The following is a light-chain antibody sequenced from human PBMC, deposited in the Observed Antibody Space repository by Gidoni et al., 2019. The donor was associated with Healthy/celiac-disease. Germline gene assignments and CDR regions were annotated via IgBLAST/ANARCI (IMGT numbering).Light chain of an antibody. Sequence: EIVFTPSPGTLSLSPGESATLSCRASQSVSSSYLAWYQQKPGQAPRLLIYGASSRATGIPDRFSGSGSGTDFTLTISRLEPEDFAVYYCQQYGSSLMCSFGQGTKLEIK. CDR3: QQYGSSLMCS. V-gene: IGKV3-20*01. J-gene: IGKJ2*04. CDR1: QSVSSSY. CDR2: GAS.